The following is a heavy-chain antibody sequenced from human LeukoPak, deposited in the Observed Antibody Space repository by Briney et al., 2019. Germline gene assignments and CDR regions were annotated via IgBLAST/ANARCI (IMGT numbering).Heavy chain of an antibody. CDR3: VRVGYSYGYGDWNHFDY. J-gene: IGHJ4*02. D-gene: IGHD5-18*01. CDR1: GFTVSSNY. Sequence: PGGSLRLSCAASGFTVSSNYMSWVRQAPGKGLEWVSIIYSGGSTCYADSVKGRFTISRDNSKNTLYLQMNSLRAEDTVVYFCVRVGYSYGYGDWNHFDYWGQGTLVTVSS. V-gene: IGHV3-66*02. CDR2: IYSGGST.